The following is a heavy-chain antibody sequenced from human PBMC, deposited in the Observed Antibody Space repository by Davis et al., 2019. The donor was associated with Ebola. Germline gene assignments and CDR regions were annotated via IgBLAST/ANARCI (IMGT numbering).Heavy chain of an antibody. CDR2: IYPGDSET. J-gene: IGHJ4*02. D-gene: IGHD4-11*01. Sequence: GESLKISCKGSGYSFTSYWIAWVRQMPGKGLEWMGIIYPGDSETRYSPSLQGQATLSVDKSISTAYLQWSSLKASDTAMYYCARLLTTMYYFDYWGQGTLVTVSS. CDR3: ARLLTTMYYFDY. CDR1: GYSFTSYW. V-gene: IGHV5-51*01.